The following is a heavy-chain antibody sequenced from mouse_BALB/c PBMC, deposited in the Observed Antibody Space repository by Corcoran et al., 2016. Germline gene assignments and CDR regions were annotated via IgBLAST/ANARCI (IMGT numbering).Heavy chain of an antibody. CDR1: GYTFTNYG. CDR2: INTYTGEP. V-gene: IGHV9-3-1*01. J-gene: IGHJ4*01. CDR3: AREGRGYAMDY. Sequence: QIQLVQSGPELKKPGETVKISCKASGYTFTNYGMNWVKQAPGKGLKWMGWINTYTGEPTYADDFKGRFAFSLETSASTAYLQINNLKNEDTATYFCAREGRGYAMDYWGQGTSVTVSS.